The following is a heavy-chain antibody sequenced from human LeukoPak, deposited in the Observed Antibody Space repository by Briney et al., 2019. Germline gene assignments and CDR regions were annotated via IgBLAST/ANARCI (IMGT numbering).Heavy chain of an antibody. CDR2: IYSSGST. J-gene: IGHJ4*02. CDR1: GGSISNYY. D-gene: IGHD3-3*02. CDR3: ARHPSTFAPFDY. Sequence: SETLSLTCTVSGGSISNYYWSWIRQPPGKGLEWIGYIYSSGSTNYNPSLKSRVTISVDTSKNQFSLKLSSVTAVDTAVYYCARHPSTFAPFDYWGQGTLVTVSS. V-gene: IGHV4-4*09.